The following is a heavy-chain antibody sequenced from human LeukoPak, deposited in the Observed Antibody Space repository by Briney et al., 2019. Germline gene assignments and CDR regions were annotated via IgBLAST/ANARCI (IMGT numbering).Heavy chain of an antibody. CDR1: GFTFSSYG. J-gene: IGHJ4*02. CDR3: AKDARRVALRFFQEYYFDY. CDR2: ISYDGSNK. Sequence: GRSLRLSCAASGFTFSSYGMHWVRQAPGKGLEWVAVISYDGSNKYYADSVKGRFTISRDNSKNTLYLQMNSLRAKDTAVYYCAKDARRVALRFFQEYYFDYWGQGTLVTVSS. V-gene: IGHV3-30*18. D-gene: IGHD3-3*01.